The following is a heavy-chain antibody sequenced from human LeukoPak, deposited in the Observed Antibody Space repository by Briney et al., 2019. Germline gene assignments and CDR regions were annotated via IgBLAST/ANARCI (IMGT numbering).Heavy chain of an antibody. D-gene: IGHD6-19*01. CDR2: IYHSGNT. J-gene: IGHJ3*01. V-gene: IGHV4-4*02. Sequence: PSETLSLTRAVSGALISGSNWWSWVRQPPGKGLEWIGEIYHSGNTNYNPSLKSRVTISVDKSKNQFSLKLSSVTAADTAVYYCASASSGWYDAFDVWGQGTMVMVSS. CDR3: ASASSGWYDAFDV. CDR1: GALISGSNW.